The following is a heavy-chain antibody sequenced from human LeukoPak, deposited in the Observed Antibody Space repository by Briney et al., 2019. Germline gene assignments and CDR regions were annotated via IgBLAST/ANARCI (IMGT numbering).Heavy chain of an antibody. D-gene: IGHD3-3*01. Sequence: AASVKVSCKASGYTFTGYYIHWVRQAPGQGLEWMGWINPNSGSTSYAQKFQGRVTMTRDTSTSTVYMELSSLRSEDTAVYYCARDFAQYYDFWSGHDNWFDPWGQGTLVTVSS. V-gene: IGHV1-46*01. CDR3: ARDFAQYYDFWSGHDNWFDP. J-gene: IGHJ5*02. CDR1: GYTFTGYY. CDR2: INPNSGST.